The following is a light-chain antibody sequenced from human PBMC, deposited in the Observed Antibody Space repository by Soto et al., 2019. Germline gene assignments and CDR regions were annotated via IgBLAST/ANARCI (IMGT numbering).Light chain of an antibody. J-gene: IGLJ2*01. CDR2: DNN. CDR1: ISNIGKNY. Sequence: QSVLTQPPSVSAAPGQKVTISCSGSISNIGKNYVSWYQQVPGTAPKLLISDNNKRPSGIPDRFSASRSGTSATLGITGLQTGDDADYYCGTWDSGLSAVVFGEGTKLTVL. CDR3: GTWDSGLSAVV. V-gene: IGLV1-51*01.